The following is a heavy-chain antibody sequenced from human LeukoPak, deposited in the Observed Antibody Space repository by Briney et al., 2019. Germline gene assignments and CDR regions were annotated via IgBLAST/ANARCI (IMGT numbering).Heavy chain of an antibody. CDR2: ISSISSYI. J-gene: IGHJ4*02. V-gene: IGHV3-21*01. Sequence: PGGSLRLSCAASGFTFSSYSMNWVRQAPGKGLEWVSSISSISSYIYYADSVKGRFTTSRDNAKNSLYLQMNSLRAEDTAVYYCARAPLHLAMSHYFDYWGQGTLVTVSS. D-gene: IGHD2-2*01. CDR3: ARAPLHLAMSHYFDY. CDR1: GFTFSSYS.